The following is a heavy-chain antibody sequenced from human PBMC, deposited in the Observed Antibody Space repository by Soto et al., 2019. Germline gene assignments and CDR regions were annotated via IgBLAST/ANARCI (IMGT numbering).Heavy chain of an antibody. CDR3: ASAGYCTNGVCSTYYYGMDV. CDR2: IVLGSGNT. J-gene: IGHJ6*02. D-gene: IGHD2-8*01. CDR1: GFTFSNSA. V-gene: IGHV1-58*01. Sequence: SVKVSCKASGFTFSNSAVQWVRQARGQRLEWIGWIVLGSGNTNYAQKFRERVTITRDMSTGTAYMVLSSLRSEDTAVYYCASAGYCTNGVCSTYYYGMDVWGQGTTVTVSS.